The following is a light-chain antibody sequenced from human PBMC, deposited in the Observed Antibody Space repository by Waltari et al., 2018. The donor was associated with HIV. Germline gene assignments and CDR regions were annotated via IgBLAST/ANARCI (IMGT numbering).Light chain of an antibody. V-gene: IGKV2-28*01. CDR2: LGS. CDR1: QSLLHSNGKNY. CDR3: LQTLQLPRT. J-gene: IGKJ3*01. Sequence: DIVMTQSPVSLPVTPGEPASISCRSSQSLLHSNGKNYLDWYLQKPGQSPQLLIFLGSYRACGVPDRFSGSGAGTDFTLKISKVEAEDVGVYYCLQTLQLPRTFGPGTKVDIK.